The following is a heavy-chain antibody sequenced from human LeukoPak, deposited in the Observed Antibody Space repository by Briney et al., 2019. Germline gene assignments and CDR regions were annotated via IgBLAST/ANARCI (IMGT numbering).Heavy chain of an antibody. CDR3: GRDHGGLDTAMVTDY. D-gene: IGHD5-18*01. CDR1: GGSFSSGNW. J-gene: IGHJ4*02. CDR2: IYPSGST. V-gene: IGHV4-4*02. Sequence: SETLSLTCAVSGGSFSSGNWWNWVRQPPGKGLEWIGQIYPSGSTNYNPSLESRVTISIDMSKNQFSLKLSSVTAADTAVYYCGRDHGGLDTAMVTDYWGQGTLVTVSS.